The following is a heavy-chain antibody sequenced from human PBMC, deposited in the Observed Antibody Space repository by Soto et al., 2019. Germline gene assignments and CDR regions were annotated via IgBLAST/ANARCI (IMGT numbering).Heavy chain of an antibody. CDR3: TTDGNRYSSSTYYYYYGMDV. CDR1: GVTIINAG. V-gene: IGHV3-15*01. CDR2: IKSKTDGGTT. Sequence: AFGVTIINAGVSWISKNQGKGLEWVGRIKSKTDGGTTDYAAPVKGRFTISRDDSKNTLYLQMNSLKTEDTAVYYCTTDGNRYSSSTYYYYYGMDVWAQGTTVTVYS. D-gene: IGHD6-6*01. J-gene: IGHJ6*02.